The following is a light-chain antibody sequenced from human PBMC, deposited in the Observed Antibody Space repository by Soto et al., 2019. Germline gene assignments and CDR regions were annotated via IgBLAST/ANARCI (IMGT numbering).Light chain of an antibody. J-gene: IGKJ2*01. CDR3: LQHKSFPFT. Sequence: DIPITQSPSSLSASVGDRVPLTCRASQGISNGLGWFQQKPGKAPKRLIYAVSSLESGVPSRFSGSGSGTEFTLTISSLQPEDFATYYCLQHKSFPFTFGQGTKVDI. V-gene: IGKV1-17*01. CDR1: QGISNG. CDR2: AVS.